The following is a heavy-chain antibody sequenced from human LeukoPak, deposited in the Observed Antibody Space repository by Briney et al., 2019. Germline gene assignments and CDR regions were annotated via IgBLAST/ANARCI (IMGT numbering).Heavy chain of an antibody. CDR3: ARLLDNDSSGDPDTFDV. J-gene: IGHJ3*01. V-gene: IGHV4-59*11. CDR2: IYYSGRT. CDR1: GGSISSHY. D-gene: IGHD3-22*01. Sequence: SETLSLTRTVSGGSISSHYWSWIRQPPAKGLEWIGFIYYSGRTRYSPSLQSRVTISADTSKSHLALKLTSVTAADTAVYSCARLLDNDSSGDPDTFDVWGQGIMVTVSS.